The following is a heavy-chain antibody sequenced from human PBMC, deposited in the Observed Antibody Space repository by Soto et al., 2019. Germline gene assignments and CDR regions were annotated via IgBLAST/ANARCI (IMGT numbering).Heavy chain of an antibody. CDR2: ISYDGSNK. CDR3: AKGGSEEYDYIWGSYRHWPILFDY. CDR1: GFTLSSYG. J-gene: IGHJ4*02. D-gene: IGHD3-16*02. V-gene: IGHV3-30*18. Sequence: PVGSLRLSCAASGFTLSSYGIHWVRQAPGKGLEGVGVISYDGSNKYYADSVKGRFTISRDNSKNTLYLQMSSLRAEDTAVYYCAKGGSEEYDYIWGSYRHWPILFDYWGQGTLVTAPQ.